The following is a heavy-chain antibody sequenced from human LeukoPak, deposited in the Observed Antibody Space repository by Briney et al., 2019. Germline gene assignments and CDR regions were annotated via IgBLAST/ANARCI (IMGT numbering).Heavy chain of an antibody. J-gene: IGHJ4*02. V-gene: IGHV4-34*01. CDR2: INHSGST. Sequence: SETLSLTCAVYGGSFSGYYWSWIRQRPGKGLEWIGEINHSGSTNYNPSLKSRVTISVDTSKNQFSLKLSSVTAADTAVYYCARAPYSSSWLNWGQGTLVTVSS. CDR3: ARAPYSSSWLN. CDR1: GGSFSGYY. D-gene: IGHD6-13*01.